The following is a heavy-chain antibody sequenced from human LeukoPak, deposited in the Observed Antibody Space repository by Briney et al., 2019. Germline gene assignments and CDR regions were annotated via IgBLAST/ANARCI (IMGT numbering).Heavy chain of an antibody. CDR1: GFTFSRYD. D-gene: IGHD4-11*01. Sequence: PGGSLRLSCAASGFTFSRYDMHWVRQAPGKGLEYVSTINSDGDSTYYANSVKGRFTMSRDNSKNTLYLQMGSLRPEDMAAYYCARGNSNYFHYYYMDVWGKGTTVTVSS. V-gene: IGHV3-64*01. J-gene: IGHJ6*03. CDR3: ARGNSNYFHYYYMDV. CDR2: INSDGDST.